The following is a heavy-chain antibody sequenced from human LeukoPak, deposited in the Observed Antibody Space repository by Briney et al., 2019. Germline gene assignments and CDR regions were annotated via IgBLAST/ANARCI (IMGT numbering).Heavy chain of an antibody. CDR2: IKSKTDGGTT. CDR3: TTYGSGSYHTYYFDY. CDR1: GFTFSSYW. Sequence: GGSLRLSCAASGFTFSSYWMSWDRQAPGKGLEWVGRIKSKTDGGTTDYAAPVKGRFTISRNDSKNTLYLQMNSLKTEDTAVYYCTTYGSGSYHTYYFDYWGQGALVAVSS. D-gene: IGHD3-10*01. J-gene: IGHJ4*02. V-gene: IGHV3-15*01.